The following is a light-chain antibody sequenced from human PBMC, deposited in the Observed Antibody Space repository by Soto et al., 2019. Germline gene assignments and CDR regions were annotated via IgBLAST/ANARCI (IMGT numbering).Light chain of an antibody. V-gene: IGLV2-14*01. Sequence: QSVLTQPASVSGSPGQSITISCTGTSSDVGGYNYVSWYQHHPGKAPKLMIYEVSNRPSGVSNRFSGSKSGNTASLTISGLQAEDEADYYCSSFTSRDTGVFGGGTKVTVL. J-gene: IGLJ3*02. CDR1: SSDVGGYNY. CDR3: SSFTSRDTGV. CDR2: EVS.